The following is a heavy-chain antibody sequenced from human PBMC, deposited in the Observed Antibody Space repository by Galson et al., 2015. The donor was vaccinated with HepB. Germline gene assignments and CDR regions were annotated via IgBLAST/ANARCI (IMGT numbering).Heavy chain of an antibody. CDR1: GYTFTRHA. CDR3: AREGTTGHPFDASDI. CDR2: INTGNGNT. Sequence: SVKVSCKASGYTFTRHAIHWVRQAPGQRLEWMGWINTGNGNTHYSQKFQGRVTITRDTSASIAYMELNSLRSEDTAVYYCAREGTTGHPFDASDIWGQGTMVTVSS. V-gene: IGHV1-3*04. J-gene: IGHJ3*02. D-gene: IGHD3-9*01.